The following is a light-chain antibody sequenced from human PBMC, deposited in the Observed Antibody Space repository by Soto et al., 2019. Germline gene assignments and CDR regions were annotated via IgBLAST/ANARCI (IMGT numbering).Light chain of an antibody. CDR3: AAWDASLNGPV. CDR1: SSNIERNT. Sequence: QAVLTQPPSASWTPGQRITISCSGSSSNIERNTVNWYQQLPGTAPKLLIYDNSQRPSGVPDRFSGSKSGTSASLAISGLQSADEADYYCAAWDASLNGPVFGGGTKLTVL. J-gene: IGLJ2*01. V-gene: IGLV1-44*01. CDR2: DNS.